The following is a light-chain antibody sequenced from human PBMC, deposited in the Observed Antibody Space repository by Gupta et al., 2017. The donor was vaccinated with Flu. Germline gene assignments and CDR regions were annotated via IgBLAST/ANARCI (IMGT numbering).Light chain of an antibody. V-gene: IGKV3-20*01. J-gene: IGKJ4*01. Sequence: SAQSPGTQTFSPGERATLSCRASQSVSSSYLAWYQQKPGQAPRLLIYGASSRATGIPDRFSGSGSGTDFTLTISRLEPEDFAVYYCQQYGSSPLTFGGGTKVEIK. CDR2: GAS. CDR3: QQYGSSPLT. CDR1: QSVSSSY.